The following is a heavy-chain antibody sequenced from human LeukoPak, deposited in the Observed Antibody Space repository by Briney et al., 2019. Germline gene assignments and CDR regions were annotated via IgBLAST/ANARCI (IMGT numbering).Heavy chain of an antibody. CDR2: INWNGGST. J-gene: IGHJ4*02. CDR1: GFTFDDYG. CDR3: AKGAAAGTLTYYFDY. Sequence: GGSLRLSCAASGFTFDDYGMSWVRQAPGKGLEWVSGINWNGGSTGYADSVKGRFTISRDNAKNSLYLQMNSLRAEDTAVYYCAKGAAAGTLTYYFDYWGQGTLVTVSS. V-gene: IGHV3-20*04. D-gene: IGHD6-13*01.